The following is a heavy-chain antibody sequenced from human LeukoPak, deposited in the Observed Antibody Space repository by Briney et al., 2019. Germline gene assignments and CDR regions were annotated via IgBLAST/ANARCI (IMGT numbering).Heavy chain of an antibody. Sequence: GGSLRLSCAASGFTFSSYGMHWVRQAPGKGLQWVTFIRYDGSDKYYADSVKGRFTISRDNSKNTLYLQMNSLRAEDTAVYYCAKTGIQLWSTSYYYYRDVWGKGTTVTVSS. CDR3: AKTGIQLWSTSYYYYRDV. CDR1: GFTFSSYG. J-gene: IGHJ6*03. D-gene: IGHD5-18*01. V-gene: IGHV3-30*02. CDR2: IRYDGSDK.